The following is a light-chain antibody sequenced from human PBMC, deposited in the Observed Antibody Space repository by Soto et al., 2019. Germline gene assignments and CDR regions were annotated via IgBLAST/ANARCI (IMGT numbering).Light chain of an antibody. J-gene: IGKJ3*01. CDR1: QSIRGY. CDR2: DTS. CDR3: QQSYSTPRPT. V-gene: IGKV1-39*01. Sequence: EIQMTQSPSSLSASVGDRVTITCRASQSIRGYLNWYQQKPGKAPNLLIYDTSTLQPGVPSRFGGGGSGAHFTLTITGQQPEDFATYYCQQSYSTPRPTFGPGTKVEMK.